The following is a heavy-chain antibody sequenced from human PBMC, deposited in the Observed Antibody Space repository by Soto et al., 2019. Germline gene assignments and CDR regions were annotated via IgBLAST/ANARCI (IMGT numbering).Heavy chain of an antibody. V-gene: IGHV3-74*01. D-gene: IGHD3-10*01. CDR2: INSDGSST. J-gene: IGHJ6*03. CDR3: ARPPVGVRGDYKGIMGYYYMDV. CDR1: GFTFSSYW. Sequence: GGSLRLSCAASGFTFSSYWMHWVRQAPGKGLVWVSRINSDGSSTSYADSVKGRFTISRDNAKNTLYLQMNSLRAEDTAVYYCARPPVGVRGDYKGIMGYYYMDVWGKGTTVTVSS.